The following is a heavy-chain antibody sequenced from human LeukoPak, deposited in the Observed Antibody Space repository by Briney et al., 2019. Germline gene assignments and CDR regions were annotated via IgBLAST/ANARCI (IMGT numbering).Heavy chain of an antibody. CDR1: GFTFSSAW. CDR3: TTDADIDSNAFDI. J-gene: IGHJ3*02. D-gene: IGHD3-22*01. Sequence: PGGSLRLSCAASGFTFSSAWMSWVRQAPGKGLEWVGRIKSKIDGGTIDYAAPVKGTFIISRDDAENTLYLQMNGLKIEDTAMYYCTTDADIDSNAFDIWGQGTMVTLSS. CDR2: IKSKIDGGTI. V-gene: IGHV3-15*01.